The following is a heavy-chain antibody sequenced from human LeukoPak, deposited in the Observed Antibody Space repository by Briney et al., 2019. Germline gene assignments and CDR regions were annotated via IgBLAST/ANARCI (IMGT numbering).Heavy chain of an antibody. CDR1: GGSFSGYY. CDR3: AREWSGFGELPDY. CDR2: INSDGSST. J-gene: IGHJ4*02. V-gene: IGHV3-74*01. Sequence: ETLSLTCAVYGGSFSGYYWSWIRQPPGKGLEWVSRINSDGSSTSYADSVKGRFTISRDNAKNTLYLQMNSLRVEDTAVYYCAREWSGFGELPDYWGQGTLVTVSS. D-gene: IGHD3-10*01.